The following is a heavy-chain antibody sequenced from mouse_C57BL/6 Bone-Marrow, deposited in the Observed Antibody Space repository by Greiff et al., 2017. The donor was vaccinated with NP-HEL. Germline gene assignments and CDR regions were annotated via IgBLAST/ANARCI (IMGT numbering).Heavy chain of an antibody. Sequence: EVQLQQSGPELVKPGASVKISCKASGYTFTDYYMNWVKQSHGKSLEWIGDINPNNGGTSYNQKFKGKATLTVDKSSSTAYMELRSLTSEDSAVYYCARGITTTHYYAMDYWGQGTSVTVSS. D-gene: IGHD2-4*01. CDR2: INPNNGGT. J-gene: IGHJ4*01. V-gene: IGHV1-26*01. CDR3: ARGITTTHYYAMDY. CDR1: GYTFTDYY.